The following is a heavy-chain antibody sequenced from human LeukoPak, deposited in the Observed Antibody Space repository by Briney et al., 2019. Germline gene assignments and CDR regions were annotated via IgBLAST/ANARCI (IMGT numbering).Heavy chain of an antibody. CDR2: IYYSGST. D-gene: IGHD3-3*01. J-gene: IGHJ2*01. CDR3: ARHAPRRSGGIFGVVIHWCFDL. Sequence: MPSETLSLTCTVSGGSISSSGFYWGWIRQPPGKGLEWIGSIYYSGSTYYNPSLKSRVTISVDMSKNQFSLKLSSVTAADTAVYYCARHAPRRSGGIFGVVIHWCFDLWGRGTLVTVSS. V-gene: IGHV4-39*01. CDR1: GGSISSSGFY.